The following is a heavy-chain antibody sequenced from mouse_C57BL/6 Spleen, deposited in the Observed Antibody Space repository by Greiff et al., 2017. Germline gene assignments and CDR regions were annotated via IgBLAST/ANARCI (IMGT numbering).Heavy chain of an antibody. V-gene: IGHV1-74*01. D-gene: IGHD2-4*01. Sequence: QVQLQQPGAELVKPGASVKVSCKASGYTFTSYWMHWVKQRPGQGLEWIGSIHPSDSDTNYNQKFKGKATLTVDKSSSTAYMQLSSLTSEDSAVYYCAIGAYDYDDVAWFAYWGQGTLVTVSA. CDR3: AIGAYDYDDVAWFAY. CDR2: IHPSDSDT. J-gene: IGHJ3*01. CDR1: GYTFTSYW.